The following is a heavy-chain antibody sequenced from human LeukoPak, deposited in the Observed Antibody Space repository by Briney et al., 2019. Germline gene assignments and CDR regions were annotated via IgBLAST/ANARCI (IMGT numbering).Heavy chain of an antibody. D-gene: IGHD3-22*01. J-gene: IGHJ2*01. V-gene: IGHV4-34*01. Sequence: PSETLSLTCAVYAESFSGYYWSWIRQPPGKGLEWIGEINHSGTTNYIPSLKSRVAISVDTSKNQFSLKLSSVTAADTSVYYCARGRISVIVPPYWYFDLWGRGTLVTVSS. CDR1: AESFSGYY. CDR3: ARGRISVIVPPYWYFDL. CDR2: INHSGTT.